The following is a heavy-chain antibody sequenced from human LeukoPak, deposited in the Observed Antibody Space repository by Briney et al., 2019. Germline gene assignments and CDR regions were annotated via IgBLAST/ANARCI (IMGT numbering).Heavy chain of an antibody. CDR1: GGSISSSSYY. D-gene: IGHD3-22*01. J-gene: IGHJ4*02. CDR2: IYYSGST. Sequence: PSETLSLTCTVSGGSISSSSYYWGWIRQPPGKGLEWIGYIYYSGSTYYNPSLKSRVTISVDTSKNQFSLKLSSVTAADTAVYYCARGSDSSGYSYWGQGTLVTVSS. V-gene: IGHV4-30-4*08. CDR3: ARGSDSSGYSY.